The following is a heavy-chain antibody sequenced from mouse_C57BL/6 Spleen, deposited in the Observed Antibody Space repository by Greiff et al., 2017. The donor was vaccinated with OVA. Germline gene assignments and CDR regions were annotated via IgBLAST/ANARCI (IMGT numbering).Heavy chain of an antibody. D-gene: IGHD1-1*01. J-gene: IGHJ2*01. Sequence: VQLQQSGAELVRPGASVKLSCTASGFNIKDDYMHWVKQRPEQGLEWIGWIDPENGDTEYASKFQGKATITADTSSNTAYLQLSSLTSEDTAVYYCTTGDYGSTDFDYWGQGTTLTVSS. CDR3: TTGDYGSTDFDY. V-gene: IGHV14-4*01. CDR1: GFNIKDDY. CDR2: IDPENGDT.